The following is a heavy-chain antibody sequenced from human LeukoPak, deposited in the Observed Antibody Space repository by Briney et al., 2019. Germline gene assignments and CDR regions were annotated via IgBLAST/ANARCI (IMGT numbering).Heavy chain of an antibody. CDR1: GYTFTGYY. CDR3: ARDLPSYYYDSSGYWPGYMDV. V-gene: IGHV1-18*04. D-gene: IGHD3-22*01. Sequence: ASVKVSCKASGYTFTGYYMHWVRQAPGQGLEWMGWISAYNGNTNYAQKLQGRVTMTTDTSTSTAYMELRSLRSDDTAVYYCARDLPSYYYDSSGYWPGYMDVWGKGTTVTVSS. J-gene: IGHJ6*03. CDR2: ISAYNGNT.